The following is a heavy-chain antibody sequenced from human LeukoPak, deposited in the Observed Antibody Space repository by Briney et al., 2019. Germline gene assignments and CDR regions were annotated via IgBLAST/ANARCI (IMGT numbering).Heavy chain of an antibody. CDR2: ISPYNGNT. J-gene: IGHJ4*02. CDR1: GYTFTSYG. V-gene: IGHV1-18*01. Sequence: ASVTVSRKASGYTFTSYGFSWVRQAPGQGLEWMGWISPYNGNTNYAPKLQGRLTMTTHTTTSTAYMELRRLRSDGTAFYCCARYRQCGYWGQGTLVTVSS. CDR3: ARYRQCGY. D-gene: IGHD2-21*01.